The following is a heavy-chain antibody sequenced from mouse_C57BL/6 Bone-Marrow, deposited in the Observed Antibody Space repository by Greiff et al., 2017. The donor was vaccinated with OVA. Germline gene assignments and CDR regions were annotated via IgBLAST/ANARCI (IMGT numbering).Heavy chain of an antibody. J-gene: IGHJ4*01. CDR1: GFTFSSYA. CDR2: LSDGGSYT. Sequence: EVQRVESGGGLVKPGGSLKLSCAASGFTFSSYAMSWVRQTPEKRLEWVATLSDGGSYTYYPDNVKGRFTLSRDHAKNNLYLQMSHLKSEDTAMYYCAREGAYYSNYGDYWGQGTSVTVSA. V-gene: IGHV5-4*01. D-gene: IGHD2-5*01. CDR3: AREGAYYSNYGDY.